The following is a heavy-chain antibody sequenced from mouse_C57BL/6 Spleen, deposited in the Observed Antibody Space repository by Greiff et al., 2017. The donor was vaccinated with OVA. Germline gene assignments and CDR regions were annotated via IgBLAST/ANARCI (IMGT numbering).Heavy chain of an antibody. CDR1: GFTFSSYA. D-gene: IGHD2-4*01. J-gene: IGHJ2*01. V-gene: IGHV5-4*01. CDR2: ISDGGSYT. CDR3: ARPYDYGFDY. Sequence: EVQLQESGGGLVKPGGSLKLSCAASGFTFSSYAMSWVRQTPEKRLEWVATISDGGSYTYYPDNVKGRFTISRDNAKNNLYLQMSHLKSEDTAMYYCARPYDYGFDYWGQGTTLTVSS.